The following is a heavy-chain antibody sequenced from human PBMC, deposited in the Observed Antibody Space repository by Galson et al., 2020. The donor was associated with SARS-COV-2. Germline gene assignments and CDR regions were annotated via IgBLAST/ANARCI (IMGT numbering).Heavy chain of an antibody. CDR2: IGAYYGNT. V-gene: IGHV1-18*04. CDR1: GYRLTTYG. D-gene: IGHD6-19*01. CDR3: ARGGDSSGSGMDV. Sequence: ALVKVSCKASGYRLTTYGISWVRQAPGQGLEWMGWIGAYYGNTEYAQKLQGRVTMTTDTSTSTAYMELRRLRSDDTAVYYCARGGDSSGSGMDVWGQGTTVTVYS. J-gene: IGHJ6*02.